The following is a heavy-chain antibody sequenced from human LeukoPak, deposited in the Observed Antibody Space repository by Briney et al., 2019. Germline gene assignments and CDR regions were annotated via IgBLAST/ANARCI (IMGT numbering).Heavy chain of an antibody. Sequence: PGRSLRLSCAASGFTFSTYAMHWVRQAPGKGLEWVAVISYDGSYKYYADSVKGRFTISRDNSKNTLYLQMNSLRVEDTAVYYCARDSGTYGYYMDVWGKGTTVTVSS. J-gene: IGHJ6*04. CDR1: GFTFSTYA. D-gene: IGHD1-26*01. CDR3: ARDSGTYGYYMDV. CDR2: ISYDGSYK. V-gene: IGHV3-30*04.